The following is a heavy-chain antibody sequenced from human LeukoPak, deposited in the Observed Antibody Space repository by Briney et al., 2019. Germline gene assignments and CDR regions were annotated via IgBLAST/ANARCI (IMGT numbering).Heavy chain of an antibody. CDR3: ASYGSGSYPFDY. J-gene: IGHJ4*02. V-gene: IGHV1-8*01. D-gene: IGHD3-10*01. CDR1: GGTFTSYD. CDR2: MNPNSGNT. Sequence: ASVKVSCKASGGTFTSYDINWVRQATGQGLEWMGWMNPNSGNTGYAQKFQGRVTMTRNTSISTAYMELSSLRSEDTAVYYCASYGSGSYPFDYWGQGTLVTVSS.